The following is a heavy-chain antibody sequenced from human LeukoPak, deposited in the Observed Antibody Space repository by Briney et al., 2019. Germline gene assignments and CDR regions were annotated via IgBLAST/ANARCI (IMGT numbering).Heavy chain of an antibody. CDR3: AKFELPYSIDL. D-gene: IGHD1-1*01. Sequence: PGGSLRLSCNASGFCIHQSSMSWVRQAPLKGLEWVASIRPDGSAVFYVDSVKGRFTFSRDNAKNSVDLEMNSLRAEDTALYYCAKFELPYSIDLWGKGTMVTVSS. CDR2: IRPDGSAV. J-gene: IGHJ6*04. CDR1: GFCIHQSS. V-gene: IGHV3-7*01.